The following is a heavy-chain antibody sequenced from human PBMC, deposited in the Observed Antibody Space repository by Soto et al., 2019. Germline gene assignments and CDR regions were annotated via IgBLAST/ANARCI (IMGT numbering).Heavy chain of an antibody. CDR3: ASTGIAVADPTYYYYYMDV. D-gene: IGHD6-19*01. Sequence: SVKVSCKASGGTFSSYTISWVRQAPGQGLEWMGRIIPILGIANYAQKFQGRVTITADKSTSTAYMELSSLRSEDTAVYYCASTGIAVADPTYYYYYMDVWGKGTTVTVSS. J-gene: IGHJ6*03. CDR1: GGTFSSYT. CDR2: IIPILGIA. V-gene: IGHV1-69*02.